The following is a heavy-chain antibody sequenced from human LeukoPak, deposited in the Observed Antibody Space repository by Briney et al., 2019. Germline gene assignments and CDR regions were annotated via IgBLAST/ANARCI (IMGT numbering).Heavy chain of an antibody. V-gene: IGHV3-23*01. D-gene: IGHD2-21*01. CDR2: ISGSGDGA. Sequence: PGGSLRLSCAASGFTFSTYAMSWVRQAPGKGLQWVSLISGSGDGAHYADSVKGRFTISRDNSKNTVYLQMTNLRAEDTAVYYCAKGYIQLWWFDYWGQGTLVTVPS. CDR1: GFTFSTYA. J-gene: IGHJ4*02. CDR3: AKGYIQLWWFDY.